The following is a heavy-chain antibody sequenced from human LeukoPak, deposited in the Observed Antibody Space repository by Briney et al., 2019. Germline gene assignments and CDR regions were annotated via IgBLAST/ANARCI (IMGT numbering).Heavy chain of an antibody. J-gene: IGHJ4*02. Sequence: GASVTVSCKASGGTFSSYAISWVRQAPGQGLEWMGGIIPIFGTANYAQKFQGRVTITADESTSTAYMELSSLRSEDTAVYYCARQTAAGTDYWGQGTLVTVSS. V-gene: IGHV1-69*01. CDR3: ARQTAAGTDY. CDR1: GGTFSSYA. D-gene: IGHD6-13*01. CDR2: IIPIFGTA.